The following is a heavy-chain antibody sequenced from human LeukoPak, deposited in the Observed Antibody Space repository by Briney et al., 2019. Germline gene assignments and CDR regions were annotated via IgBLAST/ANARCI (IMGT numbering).Heavy chain of an antibody. CDR1: GFTFSNAW. CDR2: IKSKTDGGTT. D-gene: IGHD1-26*01. Sequence: GGSLRLSCAASGFTFSNAWMSWVRQAPGKGLEWVGRIKSKTDGGTTDYAAPVKGRFTISRDDSKNTLYLQMNSLKTEDTAVYYCTAYSGSYYRYFQHWGQGTLVTVSS. J-gene: IGHJ1*01. CDR3: TAYSGSYYRYFQH. V-gene: IGHV3-15*01.